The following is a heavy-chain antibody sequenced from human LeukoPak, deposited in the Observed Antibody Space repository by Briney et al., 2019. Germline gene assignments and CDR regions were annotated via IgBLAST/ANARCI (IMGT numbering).Heavy chain of an antibody. CDR2: IYSDDST. D-gene: IGHD4-17*01. V-gene: IGHV3-53*01. CDR3: ARTTVTTNFKDAFDI. J-gene: IGHJ3*02. CDR1: GFSISSKY. Sequence: PGGSLRLSCAASGFSISSKYMSWVRQAPGKGLGWVSVIYSDDSTYYADSVKGRFTISRDNSKNTLYLQMNSLRAEDAAVYYCARTTVTTNFKDAFDIWGQGTVVTVSS.